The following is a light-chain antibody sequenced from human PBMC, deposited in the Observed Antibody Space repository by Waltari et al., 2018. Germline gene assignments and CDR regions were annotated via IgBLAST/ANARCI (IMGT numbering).Light chain of an antibody. CDR3: ATWDDRLTAVL. CDR2: SND. J-gene: IGLJ2*01. CDR1: NSNIGSNV. Sequence: QSVLTQPPSTSGTPGQRVTISCSGSNSNIGSNVVKWYQQVSGTAPKLLIYSNDQRPSGVPDRFSGSKSGTSASLAISGLQSEDEADYYCATWDDRLTAVLFGGGTTVTVL. V-gene: IGLV1-44*01.